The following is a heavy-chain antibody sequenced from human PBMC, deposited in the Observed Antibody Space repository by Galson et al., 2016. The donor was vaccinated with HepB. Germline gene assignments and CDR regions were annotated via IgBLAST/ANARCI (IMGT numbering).Heavy chain of an antibody. D-gene: IGHD6-19*01. CDR3: ARLAYNSGWNVDY. Sequence: QSGAEMKKPGESLKISCKASGYSFTTHWIAWVRQLPGKGLEWMGLIYPGDSETRYSPSFQGHITISADTSVTTAYLRWSSLKASDTAMYYCARLAYNSGWNVDYWGQGTLVTVSS. V-gene: IGHV5-51*01. CDR1: GYSFTTHW. J-gene: IGHJ4*02. CDR2: IYPGDSET.